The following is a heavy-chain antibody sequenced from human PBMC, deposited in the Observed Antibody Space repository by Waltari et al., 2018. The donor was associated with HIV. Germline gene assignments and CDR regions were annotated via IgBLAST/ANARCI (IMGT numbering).Heavy chain of an antibody. V-gene: IGHV3-30-3*01. CDR2: ISNDGSNK. J-gene: IGHJ6*02. CDR1: GFTFSSYA. D-gene: IGHD5-12*01. CDR3: ARGPEWLRPPYYYGMDV. Sequence: QVQLVESGGGVVQPGRSLRLSCAASGFTFSSYAMHWVRQAPGKVRGGVAVISNDGSNKYYADSVKGRFTISRDNSKNTLYLQMNSLRAEDTAVYYCARGPEWLRPPYYYGMDVWGQGTTVTVSS.